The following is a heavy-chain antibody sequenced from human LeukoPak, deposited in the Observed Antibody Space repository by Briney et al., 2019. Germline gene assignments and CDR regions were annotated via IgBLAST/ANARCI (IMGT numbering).Heavy chain of an antibody. Sequence: SQTLSLTCTVSGGSISSSDYYWSWIRQPAGKGLEWIGRIYTSGSTNYNPSLKSRVTMSVDTSKNQFSLKLSSVTAADTAVYYRARDADILTGYYLDYWGQGTLVTVSS. V-gene: IGHV4-61*02. D-gene: IGHD3-9*01. J-gene: IGHJ4*02. CDR1: GGSISSSDYY. CDR2: IYTSGST. CDR3: ARDADILTGYYLDY.